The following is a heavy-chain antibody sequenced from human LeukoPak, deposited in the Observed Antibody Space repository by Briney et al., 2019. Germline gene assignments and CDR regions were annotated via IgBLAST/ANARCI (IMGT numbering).Heavy chain of an antibody. CDR1: GGSISSGNYY. CDR2: IYYSGST. CDR3: ARDFKGMTTIDY. J-gene: IGHJ4*02. V-gene: IGHV4-30-4*01. Sequence: PPETLSLTCTVSGGSISSGNYYWTWIRQPPGKGLEWIGYIYYSGSTYYNSSLQSRVTISVDTPRNQFSLKLNSVTAADTAVYYCARDFKGMTTIDYWGQGTLVTVSS. D-gene: IGHD1-1*01.